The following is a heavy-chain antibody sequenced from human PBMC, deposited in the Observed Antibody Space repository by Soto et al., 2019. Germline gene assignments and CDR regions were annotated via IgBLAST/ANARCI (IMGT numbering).Heavy chain of an antibody. J-gene: IGHJ3*02. V-gene: IGHV3-33*01. Sequence: GGSLRLSCAASGLTFSSYGMHWVRQAPGKGLEWVAVIWYDGSNKYYADSVKGRFTISRDNSKNTLYLQMNSLRAEDTAVYYCARDHDDMVRGVIPDIWGQGTMVTVSS. CDR2: IWYDGSNK. CDR1: GLTFSSYG. D-gene: IGHD3-10*01. CDR3: ARDHDDMVRGVIPDI.